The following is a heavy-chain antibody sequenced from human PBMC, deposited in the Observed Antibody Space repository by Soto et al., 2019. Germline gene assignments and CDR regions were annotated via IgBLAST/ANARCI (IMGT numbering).Heavy chain of an antibody. V-gene: IGHV1-46*01. CDR1: GFTFTNYY. Sequence: ASVKVSCKASGFTFTNYYMHWVRQAPGQGLEWMGLINPSGGGTFYAQKFQGRVTVTRDTSTGTVYMELSNLRSEDTAVYFCARDSGDTTLRQWGRSFHYWG. CDR3: ARDSGDTTLRQWGRSFHY. CDR2: INPSGGGT. J-gene: IGHJ4*01. D-gene: IGHD1-1*01.